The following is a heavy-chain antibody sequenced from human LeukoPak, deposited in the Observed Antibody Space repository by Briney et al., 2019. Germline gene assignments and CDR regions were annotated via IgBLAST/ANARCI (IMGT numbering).Heavy chain of an antibody. D-gene: IGHD6-13*01. CDR3: AKDGLLFSSSWSDFDY. J-gene: IGHJ4*02. CDR2: INHSGST. Sequence: NSSETLSLTCAVYGGSFSGYYWSWIRQPPGKGLEWIGEINHSGSTNYNPSLKSRVTISVDTSKNQFSLKLSSVTAADTALYYCAKDGLLFSSSWSDFDYWGQGTLVTVSS. V-gene: IGHV4-34*01. CDR1: GGSFSGYY.